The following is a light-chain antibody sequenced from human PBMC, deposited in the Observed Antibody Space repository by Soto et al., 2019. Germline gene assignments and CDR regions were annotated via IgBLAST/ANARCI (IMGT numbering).Light chain of an antibody. V-gene: IGKV1-9*01. J-gene: IGKJ4*01. CDR1: QDISSH. CDR3: QQVKTYPLT. CDR2: AAS. Sequence: DIQLTQSPSFLSASVGDRVSITCRASQDISSHLAWYQQKPGKAPKLLIYAASTLQSGVPSGFGGSGSGTEFTLTITSLQPEDFATYYCQQVKTYPLTFGGGTKVEIK.